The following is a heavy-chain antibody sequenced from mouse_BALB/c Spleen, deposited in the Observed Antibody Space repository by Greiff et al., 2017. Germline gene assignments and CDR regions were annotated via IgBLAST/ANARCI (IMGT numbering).Heavy chain of an antibody. V-gene: IGHV1-74*04. D-gene: IGHD2-4*01. Sequence: VQLQESGPELVRPGASVKMSCKASGYTFTSYWMHWVKQRPGQGLEWIGMIDPSNSETRLNQKFKDKATLNVDKSSNTAYMQLSSLTSEDSAVYYCAKSYMITTAWFAYWGQGTLVTVSA. J-gene: IGHJ3*01. CDR1: GYTFTSYW. CDR3: AKSYMITTAWFAY. CDR2: IDPSNSET.